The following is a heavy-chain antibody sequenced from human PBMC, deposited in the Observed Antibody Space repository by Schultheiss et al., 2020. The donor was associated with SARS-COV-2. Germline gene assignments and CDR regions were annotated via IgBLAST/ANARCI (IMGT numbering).Heavy chain of an antibody. CDR1: GGSISSCGYS. V-gene: IGHV4-30-2*01. CDR3: GTSSSYYYYMDV. Sequence: SETLSLTCAVSGGSISSCGYSWSWIRQPPGKGLEWIGYIYHSGSTNYNPSLKSRVTISVDTSKNQFSLKLSSVTAADTAVYYCGTSSSYYYYMDVWGKGTTVTVSS. CDR2: IYHSGST. J-gene: IGHJ6*03.